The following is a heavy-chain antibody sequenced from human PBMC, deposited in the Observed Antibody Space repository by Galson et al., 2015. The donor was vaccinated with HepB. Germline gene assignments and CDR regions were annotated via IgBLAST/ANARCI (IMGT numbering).Heavy chain of an antibody. V-gene: IGHV3-33*01. J-gene: IGHJ5*02. D-gene: IGHD3-3*01. CDR3: ARDGRLTYYDFWSGFSKDKWLDP. Sequence: SLRLSCAASGFTFSSYGMHWVRQAPGKGLEWVAVIWYDGSNKYYADSVKGRFTISRDNSKNTLYLQMNSLRAEDTAVYYCARDGRLTYYDFWSGFSKDKWLDPWGQGTLVTVSS. CDR2: IWYDGSNK. CDR1: GFTFSSYG.